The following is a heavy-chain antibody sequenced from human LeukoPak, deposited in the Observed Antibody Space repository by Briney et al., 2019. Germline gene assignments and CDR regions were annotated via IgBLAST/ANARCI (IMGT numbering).Heavy chain of an antibody. CDR1: GGSLSSSNW. D-gene: IGHD2-21*02. CDR3: ARVSGCGGDCYTVDY. V-gene: IGHV4-4*02. CDR2: IYHSGST. J-gene: IGHJ4*02. Sequence: SEPLSLTCAVSGGSLSSSNWWSWVRQPPGKGLGWVGEIYHSGSTNYNPSLKSRVTISVDKSKNQFSLKLSSVTAADTAVYYCARVSGCGGDCYTVDYWGQGTLVTVSS.